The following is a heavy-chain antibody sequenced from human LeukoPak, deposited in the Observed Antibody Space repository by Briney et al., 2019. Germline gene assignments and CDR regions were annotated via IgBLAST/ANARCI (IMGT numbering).Heavy chain of an antibody. Sequence: PSETLSLTCTVSGGSISSYYWSWIRQPPGKGLEWIGYIYYSGSTNYNPSLKSRVTISIDTSKNQFSLKLSSVTAADTAVYYCARWSRSYYTFFDYWGQGTLVTVSS. CDR2: IYYSGST. CDR3: ARWSRSYYTFFDY. D-gene: IGHD1-26*01. CDR1: GGSISSYY. J-gene: IGHJ4*02. V-gene: IGHV4-59*08.